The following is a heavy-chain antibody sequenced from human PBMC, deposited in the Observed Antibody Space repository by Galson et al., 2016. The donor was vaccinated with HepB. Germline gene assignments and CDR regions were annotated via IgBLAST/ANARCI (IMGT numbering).Heavy chain of an antibody. CDR1: GGTFNTDA. D-gene: IGHD3-16*01. J-gene: IGHJ6*02. Sequence: SVKVSCKASGGTFNTDASSWVRQAPGQGLEWMGWLIPIFGTPHYAQKFQGRVTITADESTSTAYMELSSLRSEDTAVYYCARDKLKIRLGQYTYYGMDVWGQGTTVTVSS. CDR3: ARDKLKIRLGQYTYYGMDV. CDR2: LIPIFGTP. V-gene: IGHV1-69*13.